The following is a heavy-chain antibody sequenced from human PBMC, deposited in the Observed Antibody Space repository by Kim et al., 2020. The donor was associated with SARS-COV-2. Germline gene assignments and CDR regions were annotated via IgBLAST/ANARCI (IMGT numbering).Heavy chain of an antibody. CDR3: AKHSGVTMVRGVIDY. J-gene: IGHJ4*02. V-gene: IGHV3-23*01. D-gene: IGHD3-10*01. Sequence: SVKGRFTISRDNSKNTLYLQMNSLRAEDTAVYYCAKHSGVTMVRGVIDYWGQGTLVTVSS.